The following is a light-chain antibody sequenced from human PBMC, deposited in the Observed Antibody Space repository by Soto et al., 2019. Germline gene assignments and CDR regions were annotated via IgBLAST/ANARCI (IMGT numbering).Light chain of an antibody. CDR1: SSNIGGNA. CDR2: SNN. Sequence: QPVLTQPPSASGTPGQRVTISCSGSSSNIGGNAVNWYQQLPGTTPNLLIYSNNQRPSGVPDRFSGSKSGTSASLAISGLQSEDEADYYCAAWDDSLSGYVFGTGTKVTVL. V-gene: IGLV1-44*01. CDR3: AAWDDSLSGYV. J-gene: IGLJ1*01.